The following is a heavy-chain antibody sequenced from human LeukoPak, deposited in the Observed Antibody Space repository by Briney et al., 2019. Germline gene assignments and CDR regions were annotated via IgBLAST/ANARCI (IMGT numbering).Heavy chain of an antibody. D-gene: IGHD2-2*01. V-gene: IGHV3-43D*04. CDR3: AKGMIVVVPAAPFDY. Sequence: GGSLRLSCAASGFTFDDYAMHWVRQPPGKGLEWVWLISWDGGSTYYADSVKGRFTISRDNSKHSLYLQMNSLRAEDTALYYCAKGMIVVVPAAPFDYWGQGTLVTVSS. CDR1: GFTFDDYA. J-gene: IGHJ4*02. CDR2: ISWDGGST.